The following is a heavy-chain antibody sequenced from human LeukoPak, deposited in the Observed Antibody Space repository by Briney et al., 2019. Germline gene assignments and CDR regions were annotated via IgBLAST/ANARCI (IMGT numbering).Heavy chain of an antibody. CDR1: GYAFMGYY. J-gene: IGHJ5*02. CDR3: ARRPPYYGSGTSNWFDP. CDR2: INPSIGVT. V-gene: IGHV1-2*04. D-gene: IGHD3-10*01. Sequence: ASVNVSCKASGYAFMGYYIHWVRQAPGQGLEWMGWINPSIGVTKHAQKFQGWVTMTRETSITTAYLELSSLTSDDTAVYYCARRPPYYGSGTSNWFDPWGQGTLVTVSS.